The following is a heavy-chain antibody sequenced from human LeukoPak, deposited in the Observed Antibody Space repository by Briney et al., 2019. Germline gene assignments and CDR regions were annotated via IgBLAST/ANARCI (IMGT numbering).Heavy chain of an antibody. CDR2: INPDTGGS. J-gene: IGHJ5*02. CDR1: GYTFTDYY. V-gene: IGHV1-2*02. CDR3: SGGYQRLVHNWFDP. D-gene: IGHD2-2*01. Sequence: ASVKVSCKTSGYTFTDYYLHWVRQAPGQGLEWMGWINPDTGGSFSAQKFQGRVTMTRDMSTNTAYMELNRLSFDDTAVYYCSGGYQRLVHNWFDPWGQGTLVTVSS.